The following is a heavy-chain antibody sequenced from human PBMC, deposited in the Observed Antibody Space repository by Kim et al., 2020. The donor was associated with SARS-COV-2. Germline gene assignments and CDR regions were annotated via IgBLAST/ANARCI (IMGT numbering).Heavy chain of an antibody. Sequence: SVKVSCKASGGTFSNYAISWVRQAPGQGLEWLGGIIPMFGTANYAQKFQGRVTITADESTNIAYMDLSSLRSEDTAAYYCARGLSSSGYPKHHDAFDIWGQGTMVTVSS. CDR2: IIPMFGTA. V-gene: IGHV1-69*13. D-gene: IGHD3-22*01. CDR1: GGTFSNYA. CDR3: ARGLSSSGYPKHHDAFDI. J-gene: IGHJ3*02.